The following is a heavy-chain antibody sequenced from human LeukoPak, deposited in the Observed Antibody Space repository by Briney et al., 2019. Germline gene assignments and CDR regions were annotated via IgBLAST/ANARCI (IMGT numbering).Heavy chain of an antibody. J-gene: IGHJ4*02. V-gene: IGHV4-34*01. CDR3: AGYSRITIFGVDGGGYFDY. Sequence: SETLSLTCAVYGGSFSGYYWSWIRQPPGKGLEWIGEINHSGSTNYNPSLKSRVTISVDTSKNQFSLKLRSVTAADTAVYYCAGYSRITIFGVDGGGYFDYWGQGTLVTVSS. CDR1: GGSFSGYY. CDR2: INHSGST. D-gene: IGHD3-3*01.